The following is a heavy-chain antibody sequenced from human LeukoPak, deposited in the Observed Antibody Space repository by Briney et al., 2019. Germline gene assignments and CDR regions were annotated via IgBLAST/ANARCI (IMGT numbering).Heavy chain of an antibody. CDR2: IYYSGST. J-gene: IGHJ6*03. V-gene: IGHV4-59*01. CDR1: GGSISSYY. D-gene: IGHD3-22*01. Sequence: SETLSLTCTVSGGSISSYYWSWLRQPPGKGLEWIGYIYYSGSTNYNPSLKSRVTISVDTSKNQFSLKLSSVTAADTAVYYCASGQTYYYDSSGQNYYMDVWGKGTTVTISS. CDR3: ASGQTYYYDSSGQNYYMDV.